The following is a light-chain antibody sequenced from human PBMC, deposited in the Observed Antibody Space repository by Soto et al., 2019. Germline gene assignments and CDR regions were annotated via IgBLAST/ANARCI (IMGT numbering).Light chain of an antibody. J-gene: IGKJ5*01. Sequence: DIQMTQSPSSLSASVGDRVTITCRASQGISNFLAWYQQKPGKVPKLLISAASTLQSGVPSRFSGSGSGTDFTLTITSLQPEDVATYYCQTYSSVITFGQWTRLQI. CDR3: QTYSSVIT. CDR1: QGISNF. V-gene: IGKV1-27*01. CDR2: AAS.